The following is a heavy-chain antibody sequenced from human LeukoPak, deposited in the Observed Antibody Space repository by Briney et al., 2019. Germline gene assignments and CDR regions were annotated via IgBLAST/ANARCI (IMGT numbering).Heavy chain of an antibody. J-gene: IGHJ5*02. V-gene: IGHV4-39*07. CDR3: ARAYSSSWYFNWFDP. D-gene: IGHD6-13*01. CDR2: IYHSGNT. Sequence: PSETLSLTCTVSGGSISSSSYYWGWIRQPPGKGLEWIGSIYHSGNTYYNPSLKSRVTISVDTSKNQFSLKLSSVTAADTAVYYCARAYSSSWYFNWFDPWGQGTLVTVSS. CDR1: GGSISSSSYY.